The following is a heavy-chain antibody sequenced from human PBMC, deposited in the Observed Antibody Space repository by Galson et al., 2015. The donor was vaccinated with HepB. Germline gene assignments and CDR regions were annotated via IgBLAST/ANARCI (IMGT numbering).Heavy chain of an antibody. CDR1: GGSISSSNW. D-gene: IGHD2/OR15-2a*01. Sequence: TLSLTCAVSGGSISSSNWWSWVRQPPGKGLEWIGEIYHSGSTNYNPSLKSRVTISVDKSKNQFSLKLSSVTAADTAVYYCARSGTTLHLKGYYYYMDVWGKGTTVTVSS. J-gene: IGHJ6*03. CDR3: ARSGTTLHLKGYYYYMDV. CDR2: IYHSGST. V-gene: IGHV4-4*02.